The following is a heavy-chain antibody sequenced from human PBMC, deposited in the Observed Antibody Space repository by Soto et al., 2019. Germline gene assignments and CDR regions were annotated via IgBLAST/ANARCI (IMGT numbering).Heavy chain of an antibody. CDR1: GFTFDDYA. J-gene: IGHJ6*02. CDR2: ISWNSGSI. Sequence: EVQLVESGGGLVQPGRSLRLSCAASGFTFDDYAMHWVQQAPGKGLEWVSGISWNSGSIGYADSVKGRFTISRDNAKNSLYLQMNSLRAEDTALYYCAKDIRYQSDSGYDWDYYYYGMDVWGQGTTVTVSS. V-gene: IGHV3-9*01. D-gene: IGHD5-12*01. CDR3: AKDIRYQSDSGYDWDYYYYGMDV.